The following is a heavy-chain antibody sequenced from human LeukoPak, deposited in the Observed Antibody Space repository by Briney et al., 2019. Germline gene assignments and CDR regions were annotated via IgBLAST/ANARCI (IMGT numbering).Heavy chain of an antibody. V-gene: IGHV3-48*04. CDR2: ISSSGSTI. J-gene: IGHJ4*02. CDR1: GFTLSTYS. D-gene: IGHD6-19*01. CDR3: ARDEGSGWYRLFDY. Sequence: GGSLRLSCAASGFTLSTYSMNWVRQAPGKGLEWVSYISSSGSTIYYADSVKGRFTISRDNAKNSLYLQMNSLRAEDTAVYYCARDEGSGWYRLFDYWGQGTLVTVSS.